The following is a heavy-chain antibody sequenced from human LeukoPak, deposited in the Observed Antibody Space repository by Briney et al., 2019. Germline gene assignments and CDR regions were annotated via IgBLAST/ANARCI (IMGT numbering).Heavy chain of an antibody. Sequence: QASGTLFLTCAASGGSISSSNWWSWIRQPPGKGLEWIGENNHSGRSNYNPALKSRVTISVDKSKTQFSLKLSSVNAADTAVYYCARDKWEPRYAFDIWGQGTMVTVSS. J-gene: IGHJ3*02. CDR1: GGSISSSNW. CDR3: ARDKWEPRYAFDI. V-gene: IGHV4-4*02. D-gene: IGHD1-26*01. CDR2: NNHSGRS.